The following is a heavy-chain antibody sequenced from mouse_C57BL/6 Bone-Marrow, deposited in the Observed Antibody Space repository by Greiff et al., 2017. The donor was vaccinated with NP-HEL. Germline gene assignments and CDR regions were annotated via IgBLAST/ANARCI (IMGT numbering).Heavy chain of an antibody. CDR1: GYTFTSYW. CDR2: IHPNSGST. J-gene: IGHJ4*01. Sequence: VQLQQSGAEPVKPGASVKLSCKASGYTFTSYWMHWVKQRPGQGLEWIGMIHPNSGSTNYNEKFKSKATLTVDKSSSTAYMQLSSLTSEDSAVYYCATPIYYYGSSYGDYYAMDYWGQGTSVTVSS. D-gene: IGHD1-1*01. CDR3: ATPIYYYGSSYGDYYAMDY. V-gene: IGHV1-64*01.